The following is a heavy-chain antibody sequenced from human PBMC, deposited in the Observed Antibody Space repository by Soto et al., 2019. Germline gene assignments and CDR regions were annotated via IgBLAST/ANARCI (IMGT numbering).Heavy chain of an antibody. CDR1: GGSFSGYY. V-gene: IGHV4-34*01. CDR3: ARGYVVPAAILSWKLKYGMDV. D-gene: IGHD2-2*01. CDR2: INHSGST. Sequence: SETLSITCAVYGGSFSGYYWSWIRQPPGKGLEWIGEINHSGSTNYNPSLKSRVTISVDTSKNQFSLKLSSVTAADTAVYYCARGYVVPAAILSWKLKYGMDVWGQGTTVTVSS. J-gene: IGHJ6*02.